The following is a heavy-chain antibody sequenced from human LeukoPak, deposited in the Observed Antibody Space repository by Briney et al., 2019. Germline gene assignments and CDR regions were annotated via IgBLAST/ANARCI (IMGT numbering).Heavy chain of an antibody. CDR3: ARQVFWSGYGAIDY. CDR1: GGSISSYY. D-gene: IGHD3-3*01. V-gene: IGHV4-4*07. CDR2: IYTSGST. Sequence: SETLSLTCTVSGGSISSYYWSWIRQPAGKGLEWIGRIYTSGSTNYNPSLKSRVTMSVDTSKNQFSLKLSSVTAADTAVHYCARQVFWSGYGAIDYWGQGTLVTVSS. J-gene: IGHJ4*02.